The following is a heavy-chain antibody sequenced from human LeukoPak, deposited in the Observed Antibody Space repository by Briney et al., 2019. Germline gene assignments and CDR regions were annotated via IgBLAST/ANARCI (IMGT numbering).Heavy chain of an antibody. CDR3: AKDREVRGYYGLDV. J-gene: IGHJ6*02. D-gene: IGHD3-10*01. CDR2: ISASGGNT. Sequence: GGSLRLSCAASGFTFTSYSMTWVRQAPGKGLEWVSAISASGGNTYSADSVEGRFTISRDNSKNTVYLQMNSLTAEDTAVYYCAKDREVRGYYGLDVWGQGTAVTVSS. V-gene: IGHV3-23*01. CDR1: GFTFTSYS.